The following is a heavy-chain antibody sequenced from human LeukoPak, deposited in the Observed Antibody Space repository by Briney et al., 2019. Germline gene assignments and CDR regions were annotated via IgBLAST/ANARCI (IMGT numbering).Heavy chain of an antibody. D-gene: IGHD3/OR15-3a*01. CDR2: VNHSGSA. V-gene: IGHV4-34*01. CDR3: TRERASNNHDNWFDP. CDR1: VASFNEYY. J-gene: IGHJ5*02. Sequence: PPKTLSLTRALYVASFNEYYWRWIRHSPTRGLEWIGEVNHSGSAKYNPSLKSRVNISSDKSKNQFFLRLSSVAAEASIHYYFTRERASNNHDNWFDPWGQGTLVTVSS.